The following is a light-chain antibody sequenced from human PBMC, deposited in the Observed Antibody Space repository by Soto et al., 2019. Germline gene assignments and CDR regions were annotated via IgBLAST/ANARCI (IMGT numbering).Light chain of an antibody. CDR1: QAIRND. Sequence: IQMTQSPSSVSASVGDRVTITCRASQAIRNDLVWFQQKPGKAPILLIYAASTLQSGVPPRFSGSGSGTDFTLTISSLQAEDFATYYCLQDYTYPRTFGGGTKVDIK. J-gene: IGKJ4*01. V-gene: IGKV1-6*01. CDR2: AAS. CDR3: LQDYTYPRT.